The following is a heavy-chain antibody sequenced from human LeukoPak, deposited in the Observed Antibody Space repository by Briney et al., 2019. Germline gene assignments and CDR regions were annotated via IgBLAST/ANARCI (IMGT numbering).Heavy chain of an antibody. CDR3: ASVNMFLDGSGILQYYFDY. V-gene: IGHV4-39*01. CDR2: IYYSGST. CDR1: GGSISSSSYY. J-gene: IGHJ4*02. Sequence: PSETLSLTCTVSGGSISSSSYYWGWNRQPPGKGLEWVGSIYYSGSTYYNPSLKSRLTISVDTSKNQFSLKLSSVTAADTAVYYCASVNMFLDGSGILQYYFDYWGQGTLVTVSS. D-gene: IGHD3-10*01.